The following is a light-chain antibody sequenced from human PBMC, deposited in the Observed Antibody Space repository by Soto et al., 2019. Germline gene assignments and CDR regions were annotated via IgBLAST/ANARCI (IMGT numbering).Light chain of an antibody. CDR2: DVS. J-gene: IGLJ2*01. CDR3: CSYAGSYTLV. V-gene: IGLV2-11*01. CDR1: SSDVGGYNY. Sequence: QSALTQPRSVSGSPGQSVTISCTGTSSDVGGYNYVSWYKQHPGKAPKLMIYDVSKRPSGVPDRFSGSKSGNTASLTISELQAEDGADYYCCSYAGSYTLVFGGGTKVTVL.